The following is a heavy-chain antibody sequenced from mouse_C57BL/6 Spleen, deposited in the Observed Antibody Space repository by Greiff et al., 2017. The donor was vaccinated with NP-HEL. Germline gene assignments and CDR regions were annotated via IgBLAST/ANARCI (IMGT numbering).Heavy chain of an antibody. CDR1: GYTFTSYW. CDR3: ARSLITTVVATDY. V-gene: IGHV1-52*01. D-gene: IGHD1-1*01. Sequence: QVQLQQPGAELVKPGASVKVSCKASGYTFTSYWMHWVKQRPGQGLEWIGNIDPSDSETHYNQKFKDKATLTVDKSSSTAYMQLSSLTSEDSAVYYCARSLITTVVATDYWGQGTTLTVSS. CDR2: IDPSDSET. J-gene: IGHJ2*01.